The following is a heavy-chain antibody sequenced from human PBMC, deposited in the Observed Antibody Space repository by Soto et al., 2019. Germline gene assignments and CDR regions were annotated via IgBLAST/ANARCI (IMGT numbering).Heavy chain of an antibody. V-gene: IGHV1-3*01. J-gene: IGHJ4*02. CDR2: SNAVNGNA. D-gene: IGHD3-10*01. CDR1: GYNFTSYS. CDR3: ARVVWFGEVSCAVFEY. Sequence: QVQLVQSGAEVKKPGASVKISCKASGYNFTSYSMYWVRQAPGQRLEWMGWSNAVNGNAKYPQQCQDRVTSNRDPSPTTAYMELISLRSEDTAVDYCARVVWFGEVSCAVFEYWGQGTLVTVSS.